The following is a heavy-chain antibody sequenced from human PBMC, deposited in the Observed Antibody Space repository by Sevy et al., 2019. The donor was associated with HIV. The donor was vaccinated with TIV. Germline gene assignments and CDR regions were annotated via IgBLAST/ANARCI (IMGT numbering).Heavy chain of an antibody. J-gene: IGHJ4*02. D-gene: IGHD3-10*01. Sequence: ASVKVSCKASGYTFTSYAMHWVRQAPGQRLEWMGWINAGNGNTKYSQTFQGRVTITRDTSASTAYMELSSLRSEDTAVYYCARDAQYYYGSGSINYFDYWGQGTLVTVSS. CDR1: GYTFTSYA. CDR2: INAGNGNT. CDR3: ARDAQYYYGSGSINYFDY. V-gene: IGHV1-3*01.